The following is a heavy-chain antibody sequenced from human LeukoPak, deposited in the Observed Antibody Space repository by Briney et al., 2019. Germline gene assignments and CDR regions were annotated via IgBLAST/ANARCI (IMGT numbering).Heavy chain of an antibody. CDR3: ARGYCSSTSCPGPTFDY. J-gene: IGHJ4*02. D-gene: IGHD2-2*01. V-gene: IGHV4-30-2*01. CDR1: GGSFSSGDYY. CDR2: VYDSGET. Sequence: SETLSLTCIVSGGSFSSGDYYWSWIRQPPGKGLEWIGSVYDSGETYFNPSLMSRVTMSVDRSKNQFSLKLSSVTAADTAVYYCARGYCSSTSCPGPTFDYWGQGTLVTVSS.